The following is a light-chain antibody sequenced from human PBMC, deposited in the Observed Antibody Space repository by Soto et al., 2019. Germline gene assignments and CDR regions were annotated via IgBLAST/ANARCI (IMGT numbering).Light chain of an antibody. CDR2: EVT. Sequence: LTQPPSASWSLGQSVTISCTGTASDVGVYNYVSWYQRHPGEAPKLMIYEVTKRPSGVPDRFSGSKSGNTASLTGSVLQPPDEADYSCSSYAASGTLKVFGTGTQGTAL. J-gene: IGLJ1*01. V-gene: IGLV2-8*01. CDR3: SSYAASGTLKV. CDR1: ASDVGVYNY.